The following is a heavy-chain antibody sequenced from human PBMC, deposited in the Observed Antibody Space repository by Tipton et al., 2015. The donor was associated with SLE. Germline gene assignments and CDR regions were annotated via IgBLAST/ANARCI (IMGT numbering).Heavy chain of an antibody. CDR3: ANYFYDATGYQPVDD. Sequence: TLSLTCTVSGVSISDHYWTWIRQPPGKGLEWLAYVFYSGSSNFNRAHYNPSPMSRVTISVDTSKNQFSLHLTSVTSADTAVYYCANYFYDATGYQPVDDWGQGALVTVSS. J-gene: IGHJ4*02. V-gene: IGHV4-59*11. CDR2: VFYSGSS. D-gene: IGHD3-22*01. CDR1: GVSISDHY.